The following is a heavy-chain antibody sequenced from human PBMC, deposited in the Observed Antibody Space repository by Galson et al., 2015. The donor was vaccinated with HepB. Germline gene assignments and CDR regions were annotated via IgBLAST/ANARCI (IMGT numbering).Heavy chain of an antibody. J-gene: IGHJ6*02. CDR1: GFTFSSFC. Sequence: SLRLSCAASGFTFSSFCMHWVRQAPGKGLEWVAVMWYDGTNEDYADSVKGRFTISRDNSKNTVYLQMNSLRAEDTAVYYCARGQQVTNHYYYYGMDVWGQGTTVTVSS. V-gene: IGHV3-33*08. CDR2: MWYDGTNE. D-gene: IGHD4-17*01. CDR3: ARGQQVTNHYYYYGMDV.